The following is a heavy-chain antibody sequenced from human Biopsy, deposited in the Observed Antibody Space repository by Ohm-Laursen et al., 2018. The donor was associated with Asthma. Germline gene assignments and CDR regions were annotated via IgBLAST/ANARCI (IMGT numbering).Heavy chain of an antibody. CDR3: ARDALHDTSAYVGDAFDI. V-gene: IGHV1-2*06. CDR1: GYTFSDYH. Sequence: GASVKVSCKVSGYTFSDYHVHWVRQAPGKGLEWMGRISPNSGSSTYAQKFHGRVTMTRDRSISTAYMELSSLRSDDTAVYYCARDALHDTSAYVGDAFDIWGQGTMVSVSS. CDR2: ISPNSGSS. J-gene: IGHJ3*02. D-gene: IGHD3-22*01.